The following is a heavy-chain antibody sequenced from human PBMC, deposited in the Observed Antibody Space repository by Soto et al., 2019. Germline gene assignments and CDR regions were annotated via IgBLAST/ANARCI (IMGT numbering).Heavy chain of an antibody. CDR1: GGSFSGYY. V-gene: IGHV4-34*01. D-gene: IGHD3-3*01. CDR2: INHSGST. J-gene: IGHJ6*03. Sequence: SETLSLTCAVYGGSFSGYYWSWIRQPPGKGLEWIGEINHSGSTNYNPSLKSRVTISVDTSKNQFSLKLSSVTAADTAVYYCARGGLRFLEWLDYMDVWGKGTTVTVSS. CDR3: ARGGLRFLEWLDYMDV.